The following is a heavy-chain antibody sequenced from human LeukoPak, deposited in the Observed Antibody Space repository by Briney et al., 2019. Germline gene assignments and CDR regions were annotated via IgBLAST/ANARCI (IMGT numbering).Heavy chain of an antibody. D-gene: IGHD2-21*01. Sequence: GGSLRLSCAASGSTLSNAWMNWVRQAPGKRLEWVSGISGSGGSTYYADSVKGRFTISRDNSKNTLYLQMNSLRAEDTAVYYCTKDVVPFDYWGQGTLVTVSS. CDR2: ISGSGGST. V-gene: IGHV3-23*01. CDR3: TKDVVPFDY. J-gene: IGHJ4*02. CDR1: GSTLSNAW.